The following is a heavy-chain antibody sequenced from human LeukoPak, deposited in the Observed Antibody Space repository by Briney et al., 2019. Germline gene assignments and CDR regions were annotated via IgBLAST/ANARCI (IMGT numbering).Heavy chain of an antibody. CDR2: IIPIFGTA. Sequence: ASVKVSCKASGGTFSSYAISWVRQAPGQGLEWMGGIIPIFGTANYAQKFQGRVTITTDESTSTAYMELSSLRSEDTAVYYCARSDSGFDSGDQWGQGTLVTVSS. CDR3: ARSDSGFDSGDQ. J-gene: IGHJ4*02. D-gene: IGHD6-19*01. V-gene: IGHV1-69*05. CDR1: GGTFSSYA.